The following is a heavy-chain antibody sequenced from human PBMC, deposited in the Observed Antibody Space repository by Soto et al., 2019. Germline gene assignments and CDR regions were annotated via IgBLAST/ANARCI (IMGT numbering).Heavy chain of an antibody. CDR3: ARGKGGGSYLAY. V-gene: IGHV1-8*01. CDR1: GYTFTSYD. J-gene: IGHJ4*02. CDR2: MNPNSGNT. D-gene: IGHD1-26*01. Sequence: QVQLVQSGAEVKKPGASVKVSCKASGYTFTSYDINWVRQATGQGLEWMGWMNPNSGNTGYAQKFQARVTMTMNTSKSTAYMGMSSLRSEDPAVYYCARGKGGGSYLAYWGQGTLVTVSS.